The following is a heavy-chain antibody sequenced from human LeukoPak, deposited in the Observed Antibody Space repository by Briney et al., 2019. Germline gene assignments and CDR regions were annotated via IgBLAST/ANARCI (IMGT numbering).Heavy chain of an antibody. J-gene: IGHJ3*02. CDR1: GGSISSGDYY. V-gene: IGHV4-30-4*08. CDR3: ARTGRGYYDFWSGYPRAAFDI. D-gene: IGHD3-3*01. CDR2: IYYSGST. Sequence: SETLSLTCTVSGGSISSGDYYRSWIRQPPGKGLEWIGYIYYSGSTYYNPSLKSRVTISVDTSKNQFSLKLSSVTAADTAVYYCARTGRGYYDFWSGYPRAAFDIWGQGTMVTVSS.